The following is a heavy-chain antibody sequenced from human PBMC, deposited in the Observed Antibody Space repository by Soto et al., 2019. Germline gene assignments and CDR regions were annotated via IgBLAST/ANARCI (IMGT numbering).Heavy chain of an antibody. D-gene: IGHD3-10*01. V-gene: IGHV1-69*13. CDR3: ASFYGFGELFDAFDT. J-gene: IGHJ3*02. CDR2: IIPIFGTE. CDR1: GGTFSSYA. Sequence: GASVKVSCKASGGTFSSYAISWVRQAPGQGLEWMGGIIPIFGTENYAQKFKGRVTTTADESTSTAYMELRSLRSEDTAVYYCASFYGFGELFDAFDTWGPGTLVTVPS.